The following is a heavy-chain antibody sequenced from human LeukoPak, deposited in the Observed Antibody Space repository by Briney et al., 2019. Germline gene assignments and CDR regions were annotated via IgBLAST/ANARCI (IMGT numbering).Heavy chain of an antibody. CDR3: TTDLVVPAVVFGY. D-gene: IGHD2-2*01. CDR1: GFTFSSYA. J-gene: IGHJ4*02. V-gene: IGHV3-23*01. CDR2: ISGSGGST. Sequence: PGGSLRLSCAASGFTFSSYAMSWVRQAPGKGLEWVSAISGSGGSTYYADSVKGRFTISRDNSKNTLYLQMNSLKTEDTAVYYCTTDLVVPAVVFGYWGQGTLVTVSS.